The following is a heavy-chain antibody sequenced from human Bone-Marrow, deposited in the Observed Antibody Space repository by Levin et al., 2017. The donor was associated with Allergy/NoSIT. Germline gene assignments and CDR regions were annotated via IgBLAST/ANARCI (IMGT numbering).Heavy chain of an antibody. CDR3: AKVLRKKYYYDSSGYYYGWGPFDY. Sequence: GGSLRLSCAASGFTFSSYGMHWVRQAPGKGLEWVAVISYDGSNKYYADSVKGRFTISRDNSKNTLYLQMNSLRAEDTAVYYCAKVLRKKYYYDSSGYYYGWGPFDYWGQGTLVTVSS. CDR1: GFTFSSYG. V-gene: IGHV3-30*18. J-gene: IGHJ4*02. D-gene: IGHD3-22*01. CDR2: ISYDGSNK.